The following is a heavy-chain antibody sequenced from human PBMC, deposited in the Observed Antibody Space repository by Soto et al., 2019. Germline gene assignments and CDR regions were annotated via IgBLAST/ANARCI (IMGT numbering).Heavy chain of an antibody. V-gene: IGHV1-69*13. Sequence: GASVKVSWKGSGGAFRSYGIRRVGQAPGQGVEWIGGIIPIFGTANYAQKFQGRVTITADESTSTAYMELSSLRSEDTAVYYCANLTYYYDSSGYPKPEYYFDYWGQGTLVTVSS. CDR2: IIPIFGTA. CDR3: ANLTYYYDSSGYPKPEYYFDY. J-gene: IGHJ4*02. D-gene: IGHD3-22*01. CDR1: GGAFRSYG.